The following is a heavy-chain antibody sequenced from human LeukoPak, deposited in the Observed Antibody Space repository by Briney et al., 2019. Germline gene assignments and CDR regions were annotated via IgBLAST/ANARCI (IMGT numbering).Heavy chain of an antibody. CDR3: AIIDTLNGAVTTPAPFDY. CDR1: GFTFTHHG. Sequence: AGGSLRLSCVASGFTFTHHGIHWVRQAPGKGLEWVAFIRSDGTNKYADSVKGRFTISRDNSKNTLYLQMNSLTAEDTALYYCAIIDTLNGAVTTPAPFDYWGQGTQVTVSS. J-gene: IGHJ4*02. D-gene: IGHD4-11*01. V-gene: IGHV3-30*02. CDR2: IRSDGTNK.